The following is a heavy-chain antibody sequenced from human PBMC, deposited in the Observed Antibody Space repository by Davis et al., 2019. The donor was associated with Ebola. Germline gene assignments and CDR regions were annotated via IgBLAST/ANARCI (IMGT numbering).Heavy chain of an antibody. D-gene: IGHD6-13*01. Sequence: GESLKISCAASGFTFSSYSMNWVRQAPGKGLEWVSSISSSSSYIYYADSVKGRFTISRDNAKNSLYLQMNSLRAEDTAVYYCARPERSSSWSRGDYYYGMDVWGQGNTVTVSS. CDR2: ISSSSSYI. J-gene: IGHJ6*02. CDR3: ARPERSSSWSRGDYYYGMDV. V-gene: IGHV3-21*01. CDR1: GFTFSSYS.